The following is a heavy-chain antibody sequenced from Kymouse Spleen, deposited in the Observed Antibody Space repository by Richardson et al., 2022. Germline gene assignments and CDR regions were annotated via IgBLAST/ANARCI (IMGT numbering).Heavy chain of an antibody. D-gene: IGHD6-19*01. CDR3: ARGAFIAVAGPHYYGMDV. CDR1: GFTFSSYD. Sequence: EVQLVESGGGLVQPGGSLRLSCAASGFTFSSYDMHWVRQATGKGLEWVSAIGTAGDTYYPGSVKGRFTISRENAKNSLYLQMNSLRAGDTAVYYCARGAFIAVAGPHYYGMDVWGQGTTVTVSS. V-gene: IGHV3-13*01. CDR2: IGTAGDT. J-gene: IGHJ6*02.